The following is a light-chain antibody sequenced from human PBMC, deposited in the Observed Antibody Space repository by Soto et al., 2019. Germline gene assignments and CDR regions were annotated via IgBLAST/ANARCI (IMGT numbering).Light chain of an antibody. Sequence: QSALTQPPSASGSPGQSVTISCTGTSSDVGGYNYVSWYQQHPGKAPKLMIYEVSKRPSGVPDRFSGSKSGNTASLTVSGLPAEDEADYYCSSYAGSTPYVFGTGTKVTVL. J-gene: IGLJ1*01. CDR2: EVS. CDR1: SSDVGGYNY. CDR3: SSYAGSTPYV. V-gene: IGLV2-8*01.